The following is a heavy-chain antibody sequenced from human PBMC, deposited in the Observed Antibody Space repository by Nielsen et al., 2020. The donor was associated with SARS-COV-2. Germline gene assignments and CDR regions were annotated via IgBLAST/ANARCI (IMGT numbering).Heavy chain of an antibody. CDR3: TTDFAPFGGVTSDSYYFDY. Sequence: GGSLRLSCAASGFTFSNAWMSWVRQAPGKGLEWVGRIKSKTDGGTTDYAAPVKGRFTISRDDSKNTLYLQMNSLKTEDTAVYYCTTDFAPFGGVTSDSYYFDYWGQGTLVTVSS. CDR2: IKSKTDGGTT. J-gene: IGHJ4*02. D-gene: IGHD3-16*01. CDR1: GFTFSNAW. V-gene: IGHV3-15*01.